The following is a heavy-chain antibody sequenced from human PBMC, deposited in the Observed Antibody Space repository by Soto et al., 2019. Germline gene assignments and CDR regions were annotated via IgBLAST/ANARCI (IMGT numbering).Heavy chain of an antibody. D-gene: IGHD3-3*01. CDR3: AKDTYYDFWSGYDQFDY. CDR2: ISGNGGST. Sequence: GGSLRLSCAASGFTFSSYAMSWVRQAPGKGLEWVSAISGNGGSTYYADSVKGRFTISRDNSKNTLYLQMNSLRAEDTAVYYCAKDTYYDFWSGYDQFDYWGQGTLVTVSS. V-gene: IGHV3-23*01. J-gene: IGHJ4*02. CDR1: GFTFSSYA.